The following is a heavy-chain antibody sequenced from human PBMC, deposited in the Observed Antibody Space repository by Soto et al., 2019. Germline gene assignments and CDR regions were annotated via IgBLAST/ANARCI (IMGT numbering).Heavy chain of an antibody. V-gene: IGHV3-30*18. D-gene: IGHD5-12*01. CDR3: AKATDIVATILLFYLPGYNWYDP. J-gene: IGHJ5*01. CDR2: ISYDGSNK. CDR1: GFTFSSYG. Sequence: GGSLRLSCAASGFTFSSYGMHWVRQAPGKGLEWVAVISYDGSNKYYADSVKGRFTISRDNSKNTLYLQMNSLRAEDTAVYYCAKATDIVATILLFYLPGYNWYDPCAQRTPLPVSA.